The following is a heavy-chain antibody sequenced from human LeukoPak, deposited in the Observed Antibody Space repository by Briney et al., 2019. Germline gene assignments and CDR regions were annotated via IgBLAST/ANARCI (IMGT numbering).Heavy chain of an antibody. Sequence: GTSLRLSCAASGFTFTSYGMHWVRQAPGKGLEWVAVIWYDGSNKYYADSVKGRFTISRDNSKNTLYLQMNSLRAEDTAVYYCARERFPTYYYDSSGYYGGAFDIWGQGTMVTVSS. CDR2: IWYDGSNK. CDR3: ARERFPTYYYDSSGYYGGAFDI. J-gene: IGHJ3*02. CDR1: GFTFTSYG. V-gene: IGHV3-33*08. D-gene: IGHD3-22*01.